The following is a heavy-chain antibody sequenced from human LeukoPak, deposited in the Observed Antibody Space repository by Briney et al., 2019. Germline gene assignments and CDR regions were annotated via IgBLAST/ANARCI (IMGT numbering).Heavy chain of an antibody. CDR1: GGSISSSSYY. J-gene: IGHJ4*02. Sequence: SETLSLTCTVSGGSISSSSYYWGWIRQPPGKGLEWIGSIYYSGSTYYNPSLKSRVTISVDTSKNQFSLKLSSVTAADTAVYYCARHRSSWYRYYFDYWGQGTLVTVSS. CDR2: IYYSGST. V-gene: IGHV4-39*07. D-gene: IGHD6-13*01. CDR3: ARHRSSWYRYYFDY.